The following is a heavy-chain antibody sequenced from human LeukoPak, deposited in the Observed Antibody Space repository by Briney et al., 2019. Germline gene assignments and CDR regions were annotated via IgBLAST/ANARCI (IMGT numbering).Heavy chain of an antibody. CDR2: IYYSGST. D-gene: IGHD6-13*01. CDR3: ARDPQGSSWTDFDY. V-gene: IGHV4-39*07. CDR1: GGSISSTSYY. J-gene: IGHJ4*02. Sequence: SETLSLTCTDSGGSISSTSYYWGWVRQPPGKGLEWLGSIYYSGSTYYNPSLKSRVTISVDTSKSQFSLKLSSVTAADTAVYYCARDPQGSSWTDFDYWGQGTPVTVSS.